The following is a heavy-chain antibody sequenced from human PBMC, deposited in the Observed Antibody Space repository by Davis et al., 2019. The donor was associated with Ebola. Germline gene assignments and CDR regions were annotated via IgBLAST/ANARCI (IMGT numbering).Heavy chain of an antibody. V-gene: IGHV4-59*04. Sequence: SETLSLTCSVSGGSISSYYWSWIRQPPGKGLEWIASIFPSGSTYYNPSLKSRVTISVDTSKNQFSLNLSSVTAADTAVYYCAGYGDYFLGWGQGTLVTVSS. D-gene: IGHD4-17*01. CDR1: GGSISSYY. J-gene: IGHJ4*02. CDR2: IFPSGST. CDR3: AGYGDYFLG.